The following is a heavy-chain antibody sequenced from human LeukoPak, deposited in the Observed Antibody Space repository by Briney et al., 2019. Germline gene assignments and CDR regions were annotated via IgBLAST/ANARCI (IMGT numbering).Heavy chain of an antibody. D-gene: IGHD1-26*01. J-gene: IGHJ2*01. CDR1: GGPISSNSYY. V-gene: IGHV4-39*01. Sequence: PSETLSLTCTVSGGPISSNSYYWGWIRQPPGKGLEWIGSIYYSGSTYYNPSLKSRVTISVDTSKNQFSLKLNSVTAADTAVYYCARQPHGSYSWYFDLWGRGTLVTVSS. CDR2: IYYSGST. CDR3: ARQPHGSYSWYFDL.